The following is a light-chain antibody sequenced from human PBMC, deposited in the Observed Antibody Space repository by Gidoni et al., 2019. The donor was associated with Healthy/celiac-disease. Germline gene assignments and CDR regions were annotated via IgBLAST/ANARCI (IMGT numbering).Light chain of an antibody. CDR1: QSVSSY. Sequence: EIVLSQSPATLSLSPGERATLSCSASQSVSSYLAWYQQKPGQAHRLLIYDASNRATGIPARFSGSGSGTDFTLTISRLEPEDFAVYYCQQRSNWRCSFGQGTKLEIK. CDR2: DAS. V-gene: IGKV3-11*01. J-gene: IGKJ2*04. CDR3: QQRSNWRCS.